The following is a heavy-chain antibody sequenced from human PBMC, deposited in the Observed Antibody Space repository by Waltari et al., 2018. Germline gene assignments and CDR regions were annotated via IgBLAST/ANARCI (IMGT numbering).Heavy chain of an antibody. CDR3: ARVVEQWLSRLNYFDY. CDR1: GGSISRSNW. D-gene: IGHD6-19*01. V-gene: IGHV4-4*02. CDR2: IYHSGST. J-gene: IGHJ4*02. Sequence: QLQLPESGPGLVKPSGTLSPTCAASGGSISRSNWWSWLRLLPGKGLEWIGEIYHSGSTNYNPSLKSRVTISVDKSKNQFSLKLSSVTAADTAVYYCARVVEQWLSRLNYFDYWGQGTLVTVSS.